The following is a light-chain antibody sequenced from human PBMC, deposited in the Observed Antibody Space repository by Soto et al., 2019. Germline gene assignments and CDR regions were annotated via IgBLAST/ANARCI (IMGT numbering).Light chain of an antibody. Sequence: DIQMTQSPSSLSASVGDRVTITCRASQAFNNFLAWYQQKPGKVPKLLIYAASTLQSGVPSRSSGSGSGTDFTLTISSLQPEDVATYYCQKYDGVPLTFGGGTKVEIK. J-gene: IGKJ4*01. CDR2: AAS. CDR1: QAFNNF. V-gene: IGKV1-27*01. CDR3: QKYDGVPLT.